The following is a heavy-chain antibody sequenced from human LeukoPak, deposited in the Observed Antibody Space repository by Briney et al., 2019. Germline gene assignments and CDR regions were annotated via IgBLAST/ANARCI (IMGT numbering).Heavy chain of an antibody. V-gene: IGHV3-30-3*01. D-gene: IGHD5-24*01. CDR2: ISYDGSSK. CDR1: GFTFNTYA. CDR3: ARDLMATIYYYYGMDV. J-gene: IGHJ6*02. Sequence: PGGSLRLSCAASGFTFNTYALHWVRQAPGKGLEWVAVISYDGSSKYYTDSVKGRFTISRDISKNTLYLQMNTLRADDTAVYFCARDLMATIYYYYGMDVWGRGTTVTVSS.